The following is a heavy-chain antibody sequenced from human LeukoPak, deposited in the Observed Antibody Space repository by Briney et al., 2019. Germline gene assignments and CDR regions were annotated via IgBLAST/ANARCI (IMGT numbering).Heavy chain of an antibody. Sequence: ASVKVSCKASGYIFTDYYLHWVRQAPGQGLEWMGWINPNSGGTNYAQKFQGRVTMTRDTSISTAYMELSRLRSDDTAVYYCARGGFRSGWALYYFDYWGQGTLVTVSS. V-gene: IGHV1-2*02. CDR1: GYIFTDYY. J-gene: IGHJ4*02. CDR3: ARGGFRSGWALYYFDY. D-gene: IGHD6-19*01. CDR2: INPNSGGT.